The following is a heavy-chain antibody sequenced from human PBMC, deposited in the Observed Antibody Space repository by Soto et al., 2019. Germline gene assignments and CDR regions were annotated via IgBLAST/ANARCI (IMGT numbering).Heavy chain of an antibody. D-gene: IGHD4-17*01. CDR1: GFPVSRNY. J-gene: IGHJ4*02. Sequence: EVQLVESGGRLVQPGGSLRLSCAFSGFPVSRNYMSWVRQTPGKGLEWVSVIYDGGNTNYADSVKGRFTISRDNSKNTLYLQMNSLRAEDTALYYCAIDYRGDYSWENWGQGTLVTVSS. CDR3: AIDYRGDYSWEN. V-gene: IGHV3-66*01. CDR2: IYDGGNT.